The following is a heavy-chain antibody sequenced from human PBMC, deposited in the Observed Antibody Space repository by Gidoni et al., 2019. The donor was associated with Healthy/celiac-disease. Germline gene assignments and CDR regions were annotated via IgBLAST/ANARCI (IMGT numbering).Heavy chain of an antibody. V-gene: IGHV3-48*02. Sequence: EVQLVESGGGLVQPGGSLRLSCAASGFTFSSYSMNWVRQAPGKGLEWVSYISSSSSTIYYADSVKGRFTISRDNAKNSLYLQMNSLRDEDTAVYYCARDRGFVAVAGTFDYWGQGTLVTVSS. D-gene: IGHD6-19*01. J-gene: IGHJ4*02. CDR3: ARDRGFVAVAGTFDY. CDR2: ISSSSSTI. CDR1: GFTFSSYS.